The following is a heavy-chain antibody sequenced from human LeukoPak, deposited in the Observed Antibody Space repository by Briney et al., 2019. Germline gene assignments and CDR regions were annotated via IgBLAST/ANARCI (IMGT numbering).Heavy chain of an antibody. CDR3: ASLVSYSSSSVYFDY. V-gene: IGHV3-9*01. Sequence: PGGSLRLSCAASGFTFDDYAMHWVRQAPGKGLEWVSGISWNSGSIGYADSVKGRFTISRDNAKNSLYLQMNSLRAEDTAVYYCASLVSYSSSSVYFDYWGQGTLVTVSS. CDR1: GFTFDDYA. J-gene: IGHJ4*02. CDR2: ISWNSGSI. D-gene: IGHD6-13*01.